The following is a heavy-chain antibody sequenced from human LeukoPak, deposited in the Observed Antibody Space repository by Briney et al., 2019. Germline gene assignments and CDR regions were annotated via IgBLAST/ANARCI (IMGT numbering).Heavy chain of an antibody. V-gene: IGHV3-23*01. CDR2: ISGSGGST. D-gene: IGHD6-13*01. Sequence: GGSLRFSCAASGFTFSCYAMSWVRQAPGKGLGWVSAISGSGGSTYYADSVKGRFTISRDNAKNTLYLQMNSLRAEDTAVYYCARDKLGYSSSSGPYDAFDIWGQGTMVTVTS. CDR1: GFTFSCYA. J-gene: IGHJ3*02. CDR3: ARDKLGYSSSSGPYDAFDI.